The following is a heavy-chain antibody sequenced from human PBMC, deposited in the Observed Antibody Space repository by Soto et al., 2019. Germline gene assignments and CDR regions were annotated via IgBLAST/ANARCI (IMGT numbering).Heavy chain of an antibody. V-gene: IGHV4-4*02. CDR1: GDSIKTNKW. J-gene: IGHJ4*02. D-gene: IGHD3-16*01. Sequence: QVHLQESGPGLVKPSGTLSLACAVAGDSIKTNKWWSWIRQSPGKGLEWIGEIYQSGRTYYNPSLESRVTISLDKSKNQFSLRLTSVTAADTAMYYCARRYYGAEGDYWGRGTLVIVSS. CDR2: IYQSGRT. CDR3: ARRYYGAEGDY.